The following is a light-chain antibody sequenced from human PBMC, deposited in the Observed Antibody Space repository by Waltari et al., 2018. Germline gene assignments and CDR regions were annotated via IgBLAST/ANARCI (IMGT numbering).Light chain of an antibody. Sequence: QSVLTQPPSVSGAPGQRVTISCTGSSSNIGAGNDVHWYQHLPGTAPKLLIYGNTERHSGVPDRFSGSKSGTSASRAITGLRAEDEGDYYCQSFDSNLNGGVLFGGGTKLTVL. CDR1: SSNIGAGND. CDR3: QSFDSNLNGGVL. J-gene: IGLJ2*01. CDR2: GNT. V-gene: IGLV1-40*01.